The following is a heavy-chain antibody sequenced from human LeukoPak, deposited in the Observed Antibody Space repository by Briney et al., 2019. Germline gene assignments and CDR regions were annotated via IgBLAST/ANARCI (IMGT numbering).Heavy chain of an antibody. J-gene: IGHJ3*02. V-gene: IGHV4-59*08. CDR3: ARRRTGYDILTGYYSDAFDI. D-gene: IGHD3-9*01. CDR2: IYYSGST. Sequence: PSETLSLTCAVYGGSFSGYYWSWIRQPPGKGLEWIGYIYYSGSTNYNPSLKSRVTISVDTSKNQFSLKLSSVTAADTAVYYCARRRTGYDILTGYYSDAFDIWGQGTMVTVSS. CDR1: GGSFSGYY.